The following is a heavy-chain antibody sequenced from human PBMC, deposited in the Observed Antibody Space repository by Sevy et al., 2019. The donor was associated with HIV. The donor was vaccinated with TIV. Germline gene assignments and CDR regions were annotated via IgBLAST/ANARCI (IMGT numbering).Heavy chain of an antibody. J-gene: IGHJ3*02. D-gene: IGHD3-10*01. Sequence: SETLSLTCTVSGGSISSGGYYWSWIRQHPGKGLEWIGYIYYSESTYYNPSLKSRVTISVDTSKNQFSLKLSSVTAADTAAYYCATYYYGSGSYYTRAFDIWGQGTMVTVSS. CDR2: IYYSEST. CDR1: GGSISSGGYY. CDR3: ATYYYGSGSYYTRAFDI. V-gene: IGHV4-31*03.